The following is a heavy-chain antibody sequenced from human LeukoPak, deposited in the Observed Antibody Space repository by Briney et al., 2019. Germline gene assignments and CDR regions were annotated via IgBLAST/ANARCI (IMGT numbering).Heavy chain of an antibody. CDR1: AGSISSSNYY. CDR2: IYYSGST. D-gene: IGHD2-2*01. CDR3: ARRTVVVPAALDALDI. V-gene: IGHV4-39*07. J-gene: IGHJ3*02. Sequence: SETLSLTCSVSAGSISSSNYYWGWIRQPPGKGLEWIGSIYYSGSTYYNPSLRSRVTLAVDTSKNHFSLNLTSVTAADAAVYYCARRTVVVPAALDALDIWAQGTMVTVSS.